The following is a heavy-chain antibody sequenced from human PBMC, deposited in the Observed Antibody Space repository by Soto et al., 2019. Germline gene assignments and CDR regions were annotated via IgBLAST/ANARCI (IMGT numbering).Heavy chain of an antibody. V-gene: IGHV3-49*03. CDR3: TREDPPGNNTFDY. CDR2: IRSKAYGGTT. Sequence: GGSLRLSCTSSGFTFGDYAMSWFRQAPGKGLEWVGFIRSKAYGGTTEYAASVKGRFTISRDDSKSIAYLQMNSLKTEDTAVYYCTREDPPGNNTFDYWGQGTLVTVSS. J-gene: IGHJ4*02. CDR1: GFTFGDYA.